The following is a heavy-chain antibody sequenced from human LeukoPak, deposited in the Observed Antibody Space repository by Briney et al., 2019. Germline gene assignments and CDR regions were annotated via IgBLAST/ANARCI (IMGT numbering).Heavy chain of an antibody. Sequence: SETLSLTCTVSGGSISGNAWSWIRQTPEKGLELIGYIYKSGSTKYNPSLESRVTISVDTSKNQFSLDLSSVTAADTAVYYCARQKCTSASCLTKNAFDIWGLGTMVTVSS. CDR1: GGSISGNA. V-gene: IGHV4-59*08. CDR2: IYKSGST. J-gene: IGHJ3*02. CDR3: ARQKCTSASCLTKNAFDI. D-gene: IGHD2-2*01.